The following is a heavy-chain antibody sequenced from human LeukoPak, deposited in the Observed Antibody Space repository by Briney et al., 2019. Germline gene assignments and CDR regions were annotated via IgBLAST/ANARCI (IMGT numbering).Heavy chain of an antibody. CDR2: ISGDGGST. Sequence: GGSLRLSWAASGVTIDQYALFWVRQAPGKGLEWVSLISGDGGSTFYADSVRGRFTISRDNTRKSLSLQMSSLRSEDTALYYCARESETSGWYDYWGQGTLVTVSS. V-gene: IGHV3-43*02. D-gene: IGHD6-19*01. CDR3: ARESETSGWYDY. CDR1: GVTIDQYA. J-gene: IGHJ4*02.